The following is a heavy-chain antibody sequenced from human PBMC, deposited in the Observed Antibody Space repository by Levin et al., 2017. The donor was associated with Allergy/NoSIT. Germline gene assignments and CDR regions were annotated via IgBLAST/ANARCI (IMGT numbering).Heavy chain of an antibody. D-gene: IGHD6-13*01. V-gene: IGHV3-15*05. CDR2: IKSITDGGTT. CDR1: GFTFSNVW. J-gene: IGHJ4*02. CDR3: VAAAGGY. Sequence: GGSLRLSCAASGFTFSNVWMNWVRQAPGKGLEWVGRIKSITDGGTTDYAAPVKGRFIISRDDSKNTLYLHMNSLITEDTAVYYCVAAAGGYWGQGTRVTVSS.